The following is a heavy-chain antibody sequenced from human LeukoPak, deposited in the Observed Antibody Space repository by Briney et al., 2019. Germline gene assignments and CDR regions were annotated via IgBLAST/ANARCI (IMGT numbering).Heavy chain of an antibody. J-gene: IGHJ4*02. D-gene: IGHD2-2*01. CDR1: GYSFSNYW. CDR2: IYHGDSDT. V-gene: IGHV5-51*01. Sequence: GESLKISCEGSGYSFSNYWIGWVRQMPGKGLEWMGIIYHGDSDTRYSPSFQGQVTISADKSISTAYLPWSSLKASDTAMYYCARHPLYCSSTSCYDYWGQGTLVTVSS. CDR3: ARHPLYCSSTSCYDY.